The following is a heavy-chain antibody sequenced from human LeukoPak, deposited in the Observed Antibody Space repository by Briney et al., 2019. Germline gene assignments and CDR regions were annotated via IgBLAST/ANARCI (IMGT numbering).Heavy chain of an antibody. Sequence: SETLSLTCTVSGGSISSYYWSWIRQPPGKGLEWIGYIYYSGSTNYNPSPKSRVTISVDTSKNQFSLKLSSVTAADTAVYYCARDHYDSSGSNWFDPWGQGTLVTVSS. J-gene: IGHJ5*02. D-gene: IGHD3-22*01. CDR1: GGSISSYY. V-gene: IGHV4-59*01. CDR2: IYYSGST. CDR3: ARDHYDSSGSNWFDP.